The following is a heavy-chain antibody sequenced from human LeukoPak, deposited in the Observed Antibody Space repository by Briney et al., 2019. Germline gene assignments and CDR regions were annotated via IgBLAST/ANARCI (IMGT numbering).Heavy chain of an antibody. D-gene: IGHD6-13*01. J-gene: IGHJ4*02. Sequence: GGSLRLSCSASGFTFSSYAMSWVRQAPGKGLEWVSAISGSGGSTYYADSVKGRFTTSRDNSKNTLYLQMNSLRAEDTAVYYCARPNSSNWYYFDYWGQGTLVTVSS. V-gene: IGHV3-23*01. CDR3: ARPNSSNWYYFDY. CDR2: ISGSGGST. CDR1: GFTFSSYA.